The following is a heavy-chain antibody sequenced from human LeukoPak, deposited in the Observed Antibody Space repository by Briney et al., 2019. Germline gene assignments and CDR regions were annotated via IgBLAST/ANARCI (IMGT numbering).Heavy chain of an antibody. CDR2: INPNSGGT. J-gene: IGHJ4*02. CDR1: GYTFTGYY. Sequence: ASVKVSCKASGYTFTGYYMHWVRQAPGQGLEWMVRINPNSGGTNYAQKFQGRVTMTRDTSISKAYMELSRLRSDDTAVYYCARDSGYYGDYDYWGQGTLVTVSS. CDR3: ARDSGYYGDYDY. V-gene: IGHV1-2*06. D-gene: IGHD4-17*01.